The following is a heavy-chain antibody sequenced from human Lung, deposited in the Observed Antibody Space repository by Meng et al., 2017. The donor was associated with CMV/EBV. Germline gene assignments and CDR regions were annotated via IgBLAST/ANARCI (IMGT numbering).Heavy chain of an antibody. V-gene: IGHV3-7*04. CDR1: GFTLSSYW. CDR2: INQDGSET. Sequence: GESXKISCAASGFTLSSYWMSWVRQAPGKGLEWVANINQDGSETYYMDSVKGRFTISRDNAKNSLYLQMNSLRAGDTAVYYCARAHAGRGAFDIWGQGTRVTVSS. D-gene: IGHD1-26*01. J-gene: IGHJ3*02. CDR3: ARAHAGRGAFDI.